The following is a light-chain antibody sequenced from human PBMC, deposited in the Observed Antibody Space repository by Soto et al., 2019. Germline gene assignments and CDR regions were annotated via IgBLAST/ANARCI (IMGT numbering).Light chain of an antibody. J-gene: IGKJ5*01. V-gene: IGKV1-39*01. CDR2: GAS. Sequence: DIQMTQSPSSLSAPVGDRVTITCRASQTIANLLKWYQQKPGNATNLLIYGASTLQSGLPSRISGSGAAADFTLTISSLQPEDSATYYCQLSHTTLTFGQGTRLEIK. CDR1: QTIANL. CDR3: QLSHTTLT.